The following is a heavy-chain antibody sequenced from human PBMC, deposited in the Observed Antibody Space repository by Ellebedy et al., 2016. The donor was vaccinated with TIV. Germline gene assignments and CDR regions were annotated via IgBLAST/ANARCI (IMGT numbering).Heavy chain of an antibody. Sequence: ASVKVSXXASGYTFTSYDINWVRQATGQGLEWMGWMNPNSGNTGYAQKFQGRVTMTRNTSISTAYMELSSLRPEDTAVYYCARDTKGGGGTRLNDYWGQGSLVTASS. V-gene: IGHV1-8*01. J-gene: IGHJ4*02. D-gene: IGHD1-26*01. CDR3: ARDTKGGGGTRLNDY. CDR2: MNPNSGNT. CDR1: GYTFTSYD.